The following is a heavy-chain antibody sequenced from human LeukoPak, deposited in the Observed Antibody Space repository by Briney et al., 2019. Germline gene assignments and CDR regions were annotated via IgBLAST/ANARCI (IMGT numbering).Heavy chain of an antibody. D-gene: IGHD3-16*01. CDR1: GFSLSTSGVG. CDR3: VHDIPGGEGFQH. J-gene: IGHJ1*01. V-gene: IGHV2-5*01. CDR2: IYGNDDK. Sequence: GPTLVNPTQTLTLTCTFSGFSLSTSGVGVAWNRQPPGKALEWLALIYGNDDKRYSPSLKSRLTITKDTSKNQVVLTMTNMDPADTATYYCVHDIPGGEGFQHWGQGTLVTVSS.